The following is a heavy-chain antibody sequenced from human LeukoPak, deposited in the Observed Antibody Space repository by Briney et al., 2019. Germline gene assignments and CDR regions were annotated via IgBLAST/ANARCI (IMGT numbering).Heavy chain of an antibody. Sequence: GGSLSLSCAASGFTFSNAWMRWVRQARGKGGEGVGRIKSKTDGGTTDYAAPVKGRFTISRDDSKNTLYLQMNSLKTEDTAVYYCTTGHYGDYDGGFDYWGQGTLVTVSS. CDR2: IKSKTDGGTT. CDR3: TTGHYGDYDGGFDY. D-gene: IGHD4-17*01. J-gene: IGHJ4*02. V-gene: IGHV3-15*01. CDR1: GFTFSNAW.